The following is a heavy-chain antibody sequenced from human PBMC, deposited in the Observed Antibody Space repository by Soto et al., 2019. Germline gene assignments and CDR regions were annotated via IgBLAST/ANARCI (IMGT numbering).Heavy chain of an antibody. Sequence: QVQLVQSGAEVKKPGASVTVSCKASGYPFTSYGISWVRQAPGQGLEWMGWITAYNGNTNYAQKLQGRVTMTTDTSSGTAYMELRSLISDDTAVYYCARGGVGSTSTWFDPWGQGTLVIVSS. D-gene: IGHD1-26*01. CDR1: GYPFTSYG. CDR3: ARGGVGSTSTWFDP. CDR2: ITAYNGNT. J-gene: IGHJ5*02. V-gene: IGHV1-18*01.